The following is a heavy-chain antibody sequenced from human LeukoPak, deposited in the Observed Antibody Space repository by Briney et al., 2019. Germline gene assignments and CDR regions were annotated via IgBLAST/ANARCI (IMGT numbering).Heavy chain of an antibody. V-gene: IGHV3-48*01. D-gene: IGHD1-26*01. CDR1: GVTFSRTW. CDR2: ITSSSSTI. Sequence: PGGSLRLSCVASGVTFSRTWMGWVRQAPGKGLEWVSYITSSSSTIYYADSVKGRFTISRDNAKNSLYLQMNSLRVEDTAIYYCATSGSYRFDYWGQGTLVTVSS. CDR3: ATSGSYRFDY. J-gene: IGHJ4*02.